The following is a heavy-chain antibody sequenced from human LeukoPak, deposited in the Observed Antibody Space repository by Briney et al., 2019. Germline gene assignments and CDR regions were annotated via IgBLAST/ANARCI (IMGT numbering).Heavy chain of an antibody. CDR3: ARDRGGWYKDALDV. Sequence: GGSLRLSCVASGFTFSSYGMHWVRQAPGKGPEWMAYISYDGNKKYYADSVEGRFTVSRDNSENTIYLQVSSLRPDDTAIYYCARDRGGWYKDALDVWGQGTLVTVSS. CDR1: GFTFSSYG. D-gene: IGHD6-19*01. V-gene: IGHV3-33*05. CDR2: ISYDGNKK. J-gene: IGHJ3*01.